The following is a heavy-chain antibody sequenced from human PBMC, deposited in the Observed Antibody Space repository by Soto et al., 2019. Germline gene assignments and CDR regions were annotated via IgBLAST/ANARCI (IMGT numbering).Heavy chain of an antibody. V-gene: IGHV3-48*02. D-gene: IGHD3-22*01. CDR3: TREGGYWGSNWFDP. CDR1: GFTFSSYS. Sequence: EVQLVESGGGLVQPGGSLRLSCAASGFTFSSYSMNWVRQAPGKGLEWVSYISSSSSTIYYADSVKGRYTISRDNAKNSLYLQMNSLRDEDTAVYYCTREGGYWGSNWFDPWGQGTLVTVSS. J-gene: IGHJ5*02. CDR2: ISSSSSTI.